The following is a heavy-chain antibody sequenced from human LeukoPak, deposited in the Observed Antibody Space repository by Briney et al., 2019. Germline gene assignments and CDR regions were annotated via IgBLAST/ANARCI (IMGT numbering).Heavy chain of an antibody. CDR1: GGSISSYY. Sequence: SSETLSLTCTVSGGSISSYYWSWIRQPPGKGLEWIGYIYYNGSTNYNPSLKSRVTISVDTSKNQFSLKLSSVTPADTAVYYCARASSGWYGVDYWGQGTLVTVSS. D-gene: IGHD6-19*01. V-gene: IGHV4-59*01. CDR3: ARASSGWYGVDY. CDR2: IYYNGST. J-gene: IGHJ4*02.